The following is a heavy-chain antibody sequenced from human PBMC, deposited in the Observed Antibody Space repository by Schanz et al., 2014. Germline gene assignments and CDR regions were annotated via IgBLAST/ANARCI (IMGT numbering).Heavy chain of an antibody. D-gene: IGHD2-21*02. J-gene: IGHJ5*01. CDR3: ARDGDAADVGCS. CDR2: INPSGGST. V-gene: IGHV1-46*01. Sequence: HFPRQGLEWMGRINPSGGSTSYAQKFQGRVTMTRDTSTSTVYMELSSLRSENTGVYYCARDGDAADVGCSW.